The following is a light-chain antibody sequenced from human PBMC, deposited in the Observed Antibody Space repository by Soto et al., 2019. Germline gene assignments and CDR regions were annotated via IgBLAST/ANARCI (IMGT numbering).Light chain of an antibody. Sequence: DTQMTQSPSTLSASVGDRVTITCRASQSISSWLAWYQQKPGKAPNLLIFKASTLESGVPSRFSGSGSGTEFSLTISSLQPDDFATYYCQQYNSYPRSFGQGTKVEIK. CDR3: QQYNSYPRS. V-gene: IGKV1-5*03. J-gene: IGKJ1*01. CDR2: KAS. CDR1: QSISSW.